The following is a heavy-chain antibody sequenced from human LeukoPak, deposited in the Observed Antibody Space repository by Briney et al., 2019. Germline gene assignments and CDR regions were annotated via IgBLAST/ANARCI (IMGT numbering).Heavy chain of an antibody. CDR1: GGSFSGYY. CDR2: INHSGST. D-gene: IGHD3-9*01. J-gene: IGHJ6*02. V-gene: IGHV4-34*01. Sequence: SETLSLTCTVYGGSFSGYYWSWIRQPPGKGLEWIGEINHSGSTTYTPSLKGRVTISVDTSKNQFSLKVRSVTAADTAVYYCAREYYDILTGYSGYYYGMDVWGQGTTVTDSS. CDR3: AREYYDILTGYSGYYYGMDV.